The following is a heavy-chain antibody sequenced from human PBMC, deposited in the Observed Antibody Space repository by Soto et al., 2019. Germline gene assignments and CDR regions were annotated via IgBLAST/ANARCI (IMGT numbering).Heavy chain of an antibody. V-gene: IGHV3-33*01. D-gene: IGHD2-15*01. CDR1: GFPFSTYG. CDR3: ERGDMTYLTTPTY. Sequence: QVQLVESGGGVVQPGRSLRLSCAASGFPFSTYGMHWVRQAPGKGLEWVALIYYDGIKKYYADSVKGRFTISRDNSKNTLYLQMNSLRAEDTAVYYCERGDMTYLTTPTYWGQGTLVSVSS. CDR2: IYYDGIKK. J-gene: IGHJ4*02.